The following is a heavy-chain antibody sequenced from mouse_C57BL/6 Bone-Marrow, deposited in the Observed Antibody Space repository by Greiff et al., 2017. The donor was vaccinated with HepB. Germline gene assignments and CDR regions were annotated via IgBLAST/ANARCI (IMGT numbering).Heavy chain of an antibody. V-gene: IGHV1-54*01. Sequence: QVQLQQSGAELVRPGTSVKVSCKASGYAFTNYLIEWVKQRPGQGLEWIGVINPVSGGTNYNEKFKGKATLTADKSSSTAYMQLSSLTSEDSAVYFCARNYYGRDFDYWGQGTTLTVSS. CDR1: GYAFTNYL. CDR2: INPVSGGT. J-gene: IGHJ2*01. D-gene: IGHD1-1*01. CDR3: ARNYYGRDFDY.